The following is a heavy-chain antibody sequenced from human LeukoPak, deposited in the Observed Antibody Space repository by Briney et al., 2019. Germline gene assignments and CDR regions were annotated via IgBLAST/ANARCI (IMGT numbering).Heavy chain of an antibody. CDR2: ISYDGSNK. V-gene: IGHV3-30*04. CDR3: ARERGYSYGTLIDY. D-gene: IGHD5-18*01. Sequence: GSLRLSCAASGFTFITYAMHWVRQAPGKGLEWVAVISYDGSNKYYADSVKGRFTISRDNSKNTLYLQMNSLRAEDTAVYYCARERGYSYGTLIDYWGQGTLVTVSS. CDR1: GFTFITYA. J-gene: IGHJ4*02.